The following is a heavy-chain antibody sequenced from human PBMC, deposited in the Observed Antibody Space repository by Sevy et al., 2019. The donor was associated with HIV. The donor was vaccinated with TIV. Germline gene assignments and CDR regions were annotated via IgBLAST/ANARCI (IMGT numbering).Heavy chain of an antibody. CDR3: ARRRYFYASGWKDVLDI. CDR1: GGSFSGHY. CDR2: INHGEIT. J-gene: IGHJ3*02. Sequence: SETLSLTCGVYGGSFSGHYWSWLSQTPEKGLEWIGEINHGEITDYNPSLESRVTMSVDTSKNQFSLKLKSVTAADTAVYYCARRRYFYASGWKDVLDIWGQGTLVTVSS. V-gene: IGHV4-34*01. D-gene: IGHD3-10*01.